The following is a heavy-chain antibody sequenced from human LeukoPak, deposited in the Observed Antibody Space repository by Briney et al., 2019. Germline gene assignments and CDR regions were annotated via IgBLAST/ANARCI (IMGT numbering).Heavy chain of an antibody. CDR1: GGSFSGYY. J-gene: IGHJ5*02. CDR3: ARGKTMIVVVNWGYWFDP. V-gene: IGHV4-34*01. D-gene: IGHD3-22*01. CDR2: INHSGST. Sequence: SETLSLTCAVYGGSFSGYYWSWIRQPPGKGLEWIGEINHSGSTNYNPSLKSRVTISVDTSKNQFSLKLSSVTAADTAVYYCARGKTMIVVVNWGYWFDPWGQGTLVTVSS.